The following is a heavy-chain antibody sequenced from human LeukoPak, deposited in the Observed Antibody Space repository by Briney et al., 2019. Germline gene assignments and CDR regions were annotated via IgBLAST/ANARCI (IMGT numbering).Heavy chain of an antibody. Sequence: SETLSLTCTVSGGSISSYYWSWIRQPAGKGLEWIGRIYTSGSTNYNPSLKSRVTMSVDTSKNQFSLKLSSVTAADTAVYYCARGLYGGNGALENWFDPWGQGTLVTVSS. CDR2: IYTSGST. J-gene: IGHJ5*02. V-gene: IGHV4-4*07. D-gene: IGHD4-17*01. CDR3: ARGLYGGNGALENWFDP. CDR1: GGSISSYY.